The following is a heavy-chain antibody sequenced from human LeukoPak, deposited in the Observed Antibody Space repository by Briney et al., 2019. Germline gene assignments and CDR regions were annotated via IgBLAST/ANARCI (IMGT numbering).Heavy chain of an antibody. D-gene: IGHD1-26*01. Sequence: GESPKISCKGSGYSFTKYWIGWVRQMPGKGLEWMGIIYPDDSDTRYSPSFQGQVTISADKSISTAYLQWSSLKASDTAMYYCARQSGSYRSGIDYWGQGTLVTVSS. CDR3: ARQSGSYRSGIDY. CDR2: IYPDDSDT. CDR1: GYSFTKYW. J-gene: IGHJ4*02. V-gene: IGHV5-51*01.